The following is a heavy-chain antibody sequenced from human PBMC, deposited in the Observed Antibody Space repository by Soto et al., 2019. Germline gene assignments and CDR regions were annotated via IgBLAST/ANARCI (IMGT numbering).Heavy chain of an antibody. Sequence: SETLSLTCTVSGGSISSYYWSWIRQPPGKGLEWIGYIYYSGSTNYNPSLKSRVTISVDTSKNQFSLKLSSVTAADTAVYYCARDLKSLGVSFFDYWGQGTLVTVSS. CDR3: ARDLKSLGVSFFDY. J-gene: IGHJ4*02. V-gene: IGHV4-59*01. CDR2: IYYSGST. CDR1: GGSISSYY. D-gene: IGHD3-22*01.